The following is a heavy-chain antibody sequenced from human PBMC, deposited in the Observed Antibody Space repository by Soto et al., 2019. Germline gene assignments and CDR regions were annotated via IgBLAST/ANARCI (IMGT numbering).Heavy chain of an antibody. Sequence: SETLSLTCAVYGGSFSGYYWSWIRQPPGKGLEWIGEINHSGSTNYNPSLKSRVTISADTSKNQFSLKLSSVTAADTAVYYCARGDYDFWSGQSPPRYWGQGTLVTVSS. CDR1: GGSFSGYY. V-gene: IGHV4-34*01. CDR2: INHSGST. D-gene: IGHD3-3*01. CDR3: ARGDYDFWSGQSPPRY. J-gene: IGHJ4*02.